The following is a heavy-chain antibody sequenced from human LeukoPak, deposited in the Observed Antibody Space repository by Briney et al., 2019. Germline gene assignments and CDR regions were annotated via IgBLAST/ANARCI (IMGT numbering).Heavy chain of an antibody. Sequence: GALRLSCAASGFTFSSYAMSWVRQAPGKGLEWVSAISGSGGSTYYADSVKGRFTISRDNSKNTLYLQMNSLRAEDTAVYYCAKDRTMVRGVSLFDYWGQGTLVTVSS. CDR3: AKDRTMVRGVSLFDY. V-gene: IGHV3-23*01. CDR2: ISGSGGST. CDR1: GFTFSSYA. D-gene: IGHD3-10*01. J-gene: IGHJ4*02.